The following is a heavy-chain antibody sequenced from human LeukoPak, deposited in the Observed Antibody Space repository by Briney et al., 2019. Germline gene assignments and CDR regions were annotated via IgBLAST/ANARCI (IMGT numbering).Heavy chain of an antibody. D-gene: IGHD5-18*01. Sequence: GGSMRLSCAASGFTFSTFAMIWVRQPPGKGLEWVSSIFPSGGEIHYADSVRGRFTISRDNSKSILSLQMNSLRAEDTAIYYCATYRQVLLPFESWGQGTLVTVSS. CDR1: GFTFSTFA. CDR2: IFPSGGEI. CDR3: ATYRQVLLPFES. J-gene: IGHJ4*02. V-gene: IGHV3-23*01.